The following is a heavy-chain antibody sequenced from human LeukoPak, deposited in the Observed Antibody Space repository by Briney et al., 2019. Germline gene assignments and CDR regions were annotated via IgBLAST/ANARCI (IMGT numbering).Heavy chain of an antibody. D-gene: IGHD3-3*01. Sequence: GGSLRLSCAASGFTFSDHYMDWVRQAPGKGLEWVGRTRNKANSYTTEYAASVKGRSTISRDDSKNSLYLQMNSLKTEDTAVYYCATSPDYDFWSGYDYWGQGNLVTVSS. CDR2: TRNKANSYTT. CDR3: ATSPDYDFWSGYDY. V-gene: IGHV3-72*01. J-gene: IGHJ4*02. CDR1: GFTFSDHY.